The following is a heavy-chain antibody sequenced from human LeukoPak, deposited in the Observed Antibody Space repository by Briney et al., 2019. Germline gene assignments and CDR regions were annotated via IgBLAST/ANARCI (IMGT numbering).Heavy chain of an antibody. CDR2: MKQDGSEK. J-gene: IGHJ4*02. D-gene: IGHD2-2*01. Sequence: GGSLRLSCTASGFTFGTYWMTWVRQAPGKGLEWVANMKQDGSEKYYVDSVKGRFTISRDNAKNSLYLQMNSLRAEDTAVYYCARIYCSSTNCCRHFDYWGQGTLVTVSS. CDR1: GFTFGTYW. CDR3: ARIYCSSTNCCRHFDY. V-gene: IGHV3-7*01.